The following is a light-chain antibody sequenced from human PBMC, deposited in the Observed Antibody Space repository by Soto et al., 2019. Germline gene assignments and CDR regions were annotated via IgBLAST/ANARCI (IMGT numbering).Light chain of an antibody. CDR2: EVS. V-gene: IGLV2-8*01. J-gene: IGLJ2*01. Sequence: QSALTQPASVSGSPGQSITISCTGTRSDIGAYNYVSWYQQHPGKAPKLMIYEVSKRPSGVPDRFSGSKSGDTASLTVSGLQADDEADYYCSSYADSNNLLFGGGTKVTVL. CDR3: SSYADSNNLL. CDR1: RSDIGAYNY.